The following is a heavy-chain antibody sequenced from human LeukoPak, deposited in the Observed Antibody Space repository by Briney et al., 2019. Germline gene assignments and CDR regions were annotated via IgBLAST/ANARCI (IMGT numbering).Heavy chain of an antibody. J-gene: IGHJ6*02. CDR3: ARGFASYSYGMDV. CDR1: GGSISSGGYY. V-gene: IGHV4-31*03. Sequence: SQTLSLTCTVSGGSISSGGYYWSWIRQHPGKGLEWIGYIYYSGSTYYNPSLKGRVTISVDTSKNQFSLKLSSVTAADTAVYYCARGFASYSYGMDVWGQGTTVTVSS. CDR2: IYYSGST.